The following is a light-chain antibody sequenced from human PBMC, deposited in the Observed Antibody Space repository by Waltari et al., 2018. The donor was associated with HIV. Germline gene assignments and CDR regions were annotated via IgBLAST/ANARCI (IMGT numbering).Light chain of an antibody. CDR1: SSNIGAGYD. Sequence: QSVLTQPPSVSGAPGQRVTISCTGSSSNIGAGYDVHWYQQLPGTAPKPLIYGNNIRPAGVPDRFSGSKSGTSASLAINGLQAEDEADYYCQSYDTSLSGSNVFGGGTKLTVL. CDR2: GNN. J-gene: IGLJ2*01. CDR3: QSYDTSLSGSNV. V-gene: IGLV1-40*01.